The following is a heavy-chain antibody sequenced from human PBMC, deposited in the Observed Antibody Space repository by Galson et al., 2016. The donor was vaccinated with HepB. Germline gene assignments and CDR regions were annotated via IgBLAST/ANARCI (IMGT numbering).Heavy chain of an antibody. CDR2: IDNSGDA. CDR1: GASITTSHYY. CDR3: ARHDRIIAAAGSGSFDY. J-gene: IGHJ4*02. D-gene: IGHD6-13*01. Sequence: ETLSLTCTVSGASITTSHYYWGWIRQPPGKGLEWIGLIDNSGDAYYNPSLKSRGTLSVDTSKNQFFLRLNSVAAADTAVYYCARHDRIIAAAGSGSFDYWGQGALVTVSS. V-gene: IGHV4-39*01.